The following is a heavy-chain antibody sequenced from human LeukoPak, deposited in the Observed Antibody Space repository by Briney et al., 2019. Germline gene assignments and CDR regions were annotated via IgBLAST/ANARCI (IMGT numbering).Heavy chain of an antibody. J-gene: IGHJ6*02. CDR3: AITVTGTRNAMNV. V-gene: IGHV3-73*01. D-gene: IGHD6-19*01. CDR2: IRSKADNYAT. Sequence: GGSLRLSCAASAFGFGGSAIHWVRQASGKGLEWVGRIRSKADNYATAFGASVKGRFTISRDDSKNTAYLQMNSLKIEDTAVYYCAITVTGTRNAMNVWGQGTTVTVSS. CDR1: AFGFGGSA.